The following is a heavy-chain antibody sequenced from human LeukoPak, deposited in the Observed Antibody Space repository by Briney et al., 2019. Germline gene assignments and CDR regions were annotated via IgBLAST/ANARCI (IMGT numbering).Heavy chain of an antibody. J-gene: IGHJ5*02. CDR3: ARVGELDS. V-gene: IGHV4-34*01. CDR2: INHSGST. D-gene: IGHD3-10*01. Sequence: SETLSLTCAVYGGSFSGYYWSWIRQPPGKGLEWIGEINHSGSTNYNPSLKSRVTISEDTSKNQFPLKLSSVTAADTAVYYCARVGELDSWGQGTLVTVSS. CDR1: GGSFSGYY.